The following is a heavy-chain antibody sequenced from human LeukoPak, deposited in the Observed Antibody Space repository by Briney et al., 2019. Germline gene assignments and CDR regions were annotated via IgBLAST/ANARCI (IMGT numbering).Heavy chain of an antibody. CDR2: MNPNSGNT. V-gene: IGHV1-8*01. Sequence: ASVKVSCKASGYTFTSYDINWVRQATGQGLEWMGWMNPNSGNTGYAQKFQGRVTMTRNTSISTAYMELSSLRSEDTAVYYCARDVEGVFFGQQQLELYYFDYWGQGTLVTVSS. D-gene: IGHD6-13*01. CDR3: ARDVEGVFFGQQQLELYYFDY. CDR1: GYTFTSYD. J-gene: IGHJ4*02.